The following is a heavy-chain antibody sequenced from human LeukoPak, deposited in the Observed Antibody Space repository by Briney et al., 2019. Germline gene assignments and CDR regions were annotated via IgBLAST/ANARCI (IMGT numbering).Heavy chain of an antibody. CDR3: ARGPGVFGVVIIW. CDR2: IYTSGST. D-gene: IGHD3-3*01. Sequence: SETLSLTCTVSGGSISSGSYYWSWIRQPAGKGLEWIGRIYTSGSTNYNPSLKSRVTISVDTSKNQFSLKLSSVTAADTAVYYCARGPGVFGVVIIWWGQGTLVTVSS. CDR1: GGSISSGSYY. J-gene: IGHJ4*02. V-gene: IGHV4-61*02.